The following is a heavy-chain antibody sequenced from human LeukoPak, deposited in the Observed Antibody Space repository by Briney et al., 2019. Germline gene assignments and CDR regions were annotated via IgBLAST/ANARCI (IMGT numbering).Heavy chain of an antibody. J-gene: IGHJ3*02. V-gene: IGHV4-59*08. D-gene: IGHD5-18*01. Sequence: SETLSLTCAVSGGSISSSSWSWIRQPPRKGLEWIAYIYYNGNTNYNPSFKSRVTISVDTSKNQFSLKLSSVAAADTAIYYCARQPSATAAFDIWGQGTMVTVSS. CDR1: GGSISSSS. CDR3: ARQPSATAAFDI. CDR2: IYYNGNT.